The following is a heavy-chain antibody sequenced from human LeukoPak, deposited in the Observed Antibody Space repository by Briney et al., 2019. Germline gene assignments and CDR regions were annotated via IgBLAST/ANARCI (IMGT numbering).Heavy chain of an antibody. V-gene: IGHV3-30*02. Sequence: GGSLRLSCAASGFMFSTYGMHWVRQAPGKGLEWVAFIQYDGSDQYYADPVKGRFTISRDNSKNTLYLQMNSLRAEDTAVFYCAKDWGTMTTVTYYFEYWGQGTLVTVSS. CDR2: IQYDGSDQ. J-gene: IGHJ4*02. CDR1: GFMFSTYG. CDR3: AKDWGTMTTVTYYFEY. D-gene: IGHD4-17*01.